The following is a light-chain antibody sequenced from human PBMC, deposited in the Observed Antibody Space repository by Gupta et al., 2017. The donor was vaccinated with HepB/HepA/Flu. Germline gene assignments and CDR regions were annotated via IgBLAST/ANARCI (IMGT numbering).Light chain of an antibody. Sequence: QSVLTQPPSASGSPGQRVTISCSGSSSNIGTYRVYWYRQVPGTAPKLLIYSNNRRPSGVPDRFSGSKSGTSASLAISGLRSEDEAIYYCAAWDDSLWGVFGGGTKLTVL. CDR1: SSNIGTYR. CDR3: AAWDDSLWGV. V-gene: IGLV1-47*01. CDR2: SNN. J-gene: IGLJ2*01.